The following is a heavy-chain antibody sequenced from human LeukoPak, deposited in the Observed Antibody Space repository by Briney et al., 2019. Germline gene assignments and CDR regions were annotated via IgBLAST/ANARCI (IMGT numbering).Heavy chain of an antibody. D-gene: IGHD3-22*01. J-gene: IGHJ3*01. CDR2: IHNDGITE. CDR3: ARTIYYYESTSYFSDAFDV. V-gene: IGHV3-30*02. CDR1: GFTFSSFG. Sequence: GGSLGLSYAASGFTFSSFGMHWVRQTPGKGLEWLTFIHNDGITEYYADSVKGRFTISRDNSKNTVYLQMNSLRVEDTAVYYCARTIYYYESTSYFSDAFDVWGQGTMVTVSS.